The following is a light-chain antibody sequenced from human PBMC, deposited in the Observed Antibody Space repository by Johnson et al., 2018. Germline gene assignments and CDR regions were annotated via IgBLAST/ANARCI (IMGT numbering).Light chain of an antibody. CDR2: ENN. Sequence: QSVLTQPPSVSAAPGQKVTISCSGSGSNIGNNYVSWYQQLPGTAPKLLIYENNKRTSGIPDRFSGSKSGTSATLGITGLPTGDEADYYCGTWDTSLSAGKVFGTGTKVTVL. CDR3: GTWDTSLSAGKV. V-gene: IGLV1-51*02. CDR1: GSNIGNNY. J-gene: IGLJ1*01.